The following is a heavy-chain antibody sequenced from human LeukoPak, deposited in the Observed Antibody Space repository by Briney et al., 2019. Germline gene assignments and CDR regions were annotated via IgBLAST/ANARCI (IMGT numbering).Heavy chain of an antibody. D-gene: IGHD3-22*01. Sequence: SETLSLTCAVSGGSISSGGYSWSWIRQPPGKGLEWIGYIYHSGSTYYNPSLKSRVTISVDRSKNQFSLKLSSVTAADTAVYYCASRSGYYAGFDAFDIWGQGTMVTVSS. V-gene: IGHV4-30-2*01. CDR2: IYHSGST. CDR1: GGSISSGGYS. J-gene: IGHJ3*02. CDR3: ASRSGYYAGFDAFDI.